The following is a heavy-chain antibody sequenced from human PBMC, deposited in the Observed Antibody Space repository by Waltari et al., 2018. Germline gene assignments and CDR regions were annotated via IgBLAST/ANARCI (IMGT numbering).Heavy chain of an antibody. CDR1: GFTFSSYW. CDR3: AKDVRYYGSGSSNAFDI. CDR2: IKQDGSEK. J-gene: IGHJ3*02. V-gene: IGHV3-7*01. Sequence: EVQLVESGGGLVQPGGSLRLSCAASGFTFSSYWMSWVRQAPGKGLEWVANIKQDGSEKYYVDSVKGRFTIARDNAKNSLYLQMNSLRAEDTAVYYCAKDVRYYGSGSSNAFDIWGQGTMVTVSS. D-gene: IGHD3-10*01.